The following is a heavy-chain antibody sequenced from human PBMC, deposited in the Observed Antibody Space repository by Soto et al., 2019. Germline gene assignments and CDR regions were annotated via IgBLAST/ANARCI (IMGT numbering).Heavy chain of an antibody. V-gene: IGHV3-23*04. J-gene: IGHJ4*02. CDR2: ISGFGDSP. D-gene: IGHD6-19*01. CDR1: GFTFRSYA. Sequence: EVQLVESGGGLVQPGGSLRLSCTASGFTFRSYAMSWVRQAPGKGLEWVSSISGFGDSPFYVDSVKGRFTISRDNSKSTLYMEMNSLRADDTAIYYCAKDTAVSGTFVVAYDSWGQGSLVTVSS. CDR3: AKDTAVSGTFVVAYDS.